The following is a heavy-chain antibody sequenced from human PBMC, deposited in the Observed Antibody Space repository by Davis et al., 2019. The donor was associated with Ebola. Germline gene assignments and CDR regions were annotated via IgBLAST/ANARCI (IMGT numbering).Heavy chain of an antibody. J-gene: IGHJ6*02. CDR2: IDLSVSYS. Sequence: GGSLRLSCKDSGDSFSSYYITWVRQLPGKGLEWMGNIDLSVSYSKYSPSFQGHVTISADKSISTAYLQWSGLKASDSAVYYCARSKVDNYYYGLDVWGQGTTVTVSS. V-gene: IGHV5-10-1*01. D-gene: IGHD5-12*01. CDR1: GDSFSSYY. CDR3: ARSKVDNYYYGLDV.